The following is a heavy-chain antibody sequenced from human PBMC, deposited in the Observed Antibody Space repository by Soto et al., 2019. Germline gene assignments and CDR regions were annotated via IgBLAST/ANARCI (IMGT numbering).Heavy chain of an antibody. D-gene: IGHD3-22*01. Sequence: EVQLVESGGGLVKPGVSLRLSCTASGFTFSTYTMNWVRQAPGKGLEWVSSISPSSTYIYYADSLKGRFAISRDNAKNSLYLPMDSLRAADTAVYYCARAVYYHDSSGFHYFDYWGQGTLVTVSS. J-gene: IGHJ4*02. CDR2: ISPSSTYI. CDR3: ARAVYYHDSSGFHYFDY. V-gene: IGHV3-21*01. CDR1: GFTFSTYT.